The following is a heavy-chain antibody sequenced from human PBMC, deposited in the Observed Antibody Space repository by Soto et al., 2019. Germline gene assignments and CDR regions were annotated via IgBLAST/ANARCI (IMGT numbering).Heavy chain of an antibody. CDR1: GFTFTSSA. V-gene: IGHV3-23*01. D-gene: IGHD3-10*01. CDR2: ISSSGGLT. CDR3: AKVGFSFDY. Sequence: EVQLLESGGRLVLPGGSLRLSCAASGFTFTSSAMNWVRQAPGKGLEWVSGISSSGGLTYYADSVKGRFSISRDNSKNTLYLQMNSLRAEDTAVYYCAKVGFSFDYSGQGTLVTVSS. J-gene: IGHJ4*02.